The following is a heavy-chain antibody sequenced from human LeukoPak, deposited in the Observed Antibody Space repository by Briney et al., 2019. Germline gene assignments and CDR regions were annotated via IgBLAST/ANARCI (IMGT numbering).Heavy chain of an antibody. CDR3: ARVEYSTSPTPFDY. CDR1: GFTFSSYA. D-gene: IGHD2-2*01. V-gene: IGHV3-53*01. J-gene: IGHJ4*02. Sequence: GGSLRLSCAASGFTFSSYAMSWVRQAPGKGLEWVSVIYSGGSTYYADSVKGRFTISRDNSKNTLYLQMNSLRAEDTAVYYCARVEYSTSPTPFDYWGQGTLVIVSS. CDR2: IYSGGST.